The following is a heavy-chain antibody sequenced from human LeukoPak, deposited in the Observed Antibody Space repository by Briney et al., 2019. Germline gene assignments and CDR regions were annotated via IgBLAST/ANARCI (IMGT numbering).Heavy chain of an antibody. J-gene: IGHJ4*02. CDR3: ARPFIETPSLGALDY. D-gene: IGHD4-23*01. CDR2: IIPIFGTA. CDR1: GGTFSSYA. Sequence: ASVKVSCKASGGTFSSYAISWVRQAPGQGLEWMGGIIPIFGTANYAQKFQGRVTITADESTSTAYMELSSLRSEDTAVYYCARPFIETPSLGALDYWGQGTLVTVSS. V-gene: IGHV1-69*13.